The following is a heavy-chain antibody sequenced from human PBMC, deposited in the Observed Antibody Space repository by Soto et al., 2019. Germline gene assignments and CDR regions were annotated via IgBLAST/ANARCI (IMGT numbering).Heavy chain of an antibody. CDR1: GYTFTSYY. CDR2: INPSGGST. V-gene: IGHV1-46*01. Sequence: ASVKVSCKASGYTFTSYYMHWVRQAPGQGLEWMGIINPSGGSTSYAQKFQGRVTMTRDTSTSTVYMELSSLRSEDTAVYYCARDVRPATVKWKLDPWGQGTLVTVSS. J-gene: IGHJ5*02. D-gene: IGHD1-26*01. CDR3: ARDVRPATVKWKLDP.